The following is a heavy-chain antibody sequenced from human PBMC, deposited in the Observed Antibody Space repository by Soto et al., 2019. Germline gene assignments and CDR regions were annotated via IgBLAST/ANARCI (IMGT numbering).Heavy chain of an antibody. D-gene: IGHD2-15*01. Sequence: QLTLKASGPTLVKPTQTLTLTCTFSGFSLSTSAVGVGWIRQPPGKALEWLAFIYWDDDKRYRPSLKSSRTITQDTSKNQVGLAMTNMDPVDTATYYCAHLVVAGLTYYFDYWGQGTLVTVSS. J-gene: IGHJ4*02. CDR2: IYWDDDK. V-gene: IGHV2-5*02. CDR1: GFSLSTSAVG. CDR3: AHLVVAGLTYYFDY.